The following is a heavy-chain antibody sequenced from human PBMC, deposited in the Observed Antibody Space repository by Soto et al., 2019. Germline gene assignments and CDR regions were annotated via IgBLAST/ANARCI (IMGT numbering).Heavy chain of an antibody. CDR3: ARGQYYDSTGNNLDFDY. J-gene: IGHJ4*02. CDR2: IYYSGTT. V-gene: IGHV4-30-4*01. Sequence: QVQLQESGPGLVKPSQTLSHTCIVSDASISSCDYYWSWILQPPGKGLERIGYIYYSGTTYYNPSLKSRVTISVDTSKNQFSLKLSSVTAADTAVYYCARGQYYDSTGNNLDFDYWGQGTQVVVSS. D-gene: IGHD3-22*01. CDR1: DASISSCDYY.